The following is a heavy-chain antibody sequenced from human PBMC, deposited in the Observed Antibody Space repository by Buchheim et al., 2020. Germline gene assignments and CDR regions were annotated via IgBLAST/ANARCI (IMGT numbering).Heavy chain of an antibody. CDR1: GYTFTGYY. J-gene: IGHJ6*02. CDR2: MNPNSGNT. Sequence: QVQLVQSGAEVKKPGASVKVSCKASGYTFTGYYMHWVRQAPGQGLEWMGWMNPNSGNTGYAQKFQGRVTMTRNTSISTAYMELSSLRSEDTAVYYCARERTAARPDYYYYGMDVWGQGTT. CDR3: ARERTAARPDYYYYGMDV. V-gene: IGHV1-8*02. D-gene: IGHD6-6*01.